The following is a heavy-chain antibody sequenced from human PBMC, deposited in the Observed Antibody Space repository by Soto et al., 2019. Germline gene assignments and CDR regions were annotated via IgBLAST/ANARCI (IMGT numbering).Heavy chain of an antibody. J-gene: IGHJ5*02. V-gene: IGHV3-66*01. CDR3: ARDLAAAGRFIPNDS. CDR1: GFTVSSNY. D-gene: IGHD6-13*01. CDR2: IYSGGST. Sequence: GGSLRLSCAASGFTVSSNYMSWVRQAPGKGLEWVSVIYSGGSTYYADSVKGRFTISRDNSKNTLYLQMNSLRAEDTAVYYCARDLAAAGRFIPNDSWGQGTLVTVSS.